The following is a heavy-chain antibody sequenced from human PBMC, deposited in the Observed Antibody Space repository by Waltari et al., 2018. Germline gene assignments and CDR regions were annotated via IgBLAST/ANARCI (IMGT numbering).Heavy chain of an antibody. D-gene: IGHD5-12*01. CDR2: IIPIVGTA. CDR3: ASPRDGYNYYDYFDY. CDR1: GGTFSSYA. J-gene: IGHJ4*02. Sequence: QVQLVQSGAEVKKPGSSVKVSCKASGGTFSSYAISWVRQAPGQGLEWMGGIIPIVGTANYAQKFQGRVTITADESTSTAYMELSSLRSEDTAVYYCASPRDGYNYYDYFDYWGQGTLVIVSS. V-gene: IGHV1-69*01.